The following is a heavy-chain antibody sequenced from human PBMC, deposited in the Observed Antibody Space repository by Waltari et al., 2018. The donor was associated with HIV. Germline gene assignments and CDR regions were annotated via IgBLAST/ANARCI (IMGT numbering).Heavy chain of an antibody. CDR3: ARDRKQWLVGPLGY. CDR1: GFTFSRYA. D-gene: IGHD6-19*01. J-gene: IGHJ4*02. CDR2: ISYDGSNQ. V-gene: IGHV3-30*04. Sequence: QVQLVESGGGVVQHGRSLRLSCAASGFTFSRYAMPWVRQAPGKGLEWVAVISYDGSNQYYADSVNVPFTISRDNSKNTLYLQMNILRAEDTAVYYCARDRKQWLVGPLGYWGQGTLVTVSS.